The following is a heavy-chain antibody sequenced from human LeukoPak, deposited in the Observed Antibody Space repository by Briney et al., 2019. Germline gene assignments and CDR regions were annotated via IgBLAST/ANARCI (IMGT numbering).Heavy chain of an antibody. CDR1: GFTFSSYG. Sequence: GGSLRLSCAASGFTFSSYGMHWVRQAPGKGLEWVAVIWYDGSNKYYADSVKGRFTISRDNAKNSLYLQMNSLRAEDTAVYYCARVVVAATGGRTDDYWGQGTLVTVSS. V-gene: IGHV3-33*01. CDR3: ARVVVAATGGRTDDY. J-gene: IGHJ4*02. D-gene: IGHD2-15*01. CDR2: IWYDGSNK.